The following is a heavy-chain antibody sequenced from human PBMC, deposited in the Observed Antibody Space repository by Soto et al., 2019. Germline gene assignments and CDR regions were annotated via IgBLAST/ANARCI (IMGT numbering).Heavy chain of an antibody. CDR3: ARHSRGYYYEFDY. Sequence: QLQLQESGPGLVKPSETLSLTCTVSGGSISSSSYYWGWIRQPPGKGLEWIGSIYYSGSTYYNPSLKSRVTISGDTSKNQFSLKLSSVTAADTAVYYCARHSRGYYYEFDYWGQGTLVTVSS. V-gene: IGHV4-39*01. CDR1: GGSISSSSYY. D-gene: IGHD3-22*01. CDR2: IYYSGST. J-gene: IGHJ4*02.